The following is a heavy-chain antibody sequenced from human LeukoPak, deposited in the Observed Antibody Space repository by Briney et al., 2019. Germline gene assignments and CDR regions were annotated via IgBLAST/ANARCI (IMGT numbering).Heavy chain of an antibody. CDR3: ARAPGYYFDY. CDR2: ISSNGDST. Sequence: PGGSLRLSCAASGFTFSSYAMHWVRQAPGKGLEYVSAISSNGDSTYYADSVKGRFTISRDNSKNTLYLQMGSLRAEDMAVYYCARAPGYYFDYWGQGTLVTVSS. J-gene: IGHJ4*02. CDR1: GFTFSSYA. D-gene: IGHD3-10*01. V-gene: IGHV3-64*02.